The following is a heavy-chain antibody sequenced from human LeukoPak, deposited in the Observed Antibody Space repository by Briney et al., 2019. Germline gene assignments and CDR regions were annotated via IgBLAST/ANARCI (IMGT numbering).Heavy chain of an antibody. Sequence: ASVKVFCKASGYPFTTYGVSWGRQAPGQGLEWMGWISVDNGITNYAQKIQGRVTMITDKSTNTAYMELRSLRSDDTAVYYCARVRTRLSAAGTGRLDYWGQGTLVTVSS. CDR1: GYPFTTYG. D-gene: IGHD6-13*01. CDR3: ARVRTRLSAAGTGRLDY. CDR2: ISVDNGIT. J-gene: IGHJ4*02. V-gene: IGHV1-18*01.